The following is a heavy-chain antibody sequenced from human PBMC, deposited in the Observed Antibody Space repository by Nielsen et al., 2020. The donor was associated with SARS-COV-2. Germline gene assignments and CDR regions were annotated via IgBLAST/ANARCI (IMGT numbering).Heavy chain of an antibody. CDR2: IYYSGST. J-gene: IGHJ4*02. CDR3: AREGSGSFLEI. Sequence: SETLSLTCAVYGGSFSGYYWSWIRQPPGKGPEWIGYIYYSGSTNYNPSLKTRVTISVDSSKNQFSLKLSSVTAADTAVYYCAREGSGSFLEIWGQGTLVTVSS. D-gene: IGHD1-26*01. V-gene: IGHV4-34*11. CDR1: GGSFSGYY.